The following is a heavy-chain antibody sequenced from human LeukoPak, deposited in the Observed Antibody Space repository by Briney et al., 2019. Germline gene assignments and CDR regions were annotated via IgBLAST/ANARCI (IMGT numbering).Heavy chain of an antibody. V-gene: IGHV3-23*01. CDR1: GFTFSSYA. CDR2: ISGSGGST. Sequence: GGSLRLSCAASGFTFSSYAMSWVRQAPGKGLEWVSAISGSGGSTYYADSVKGRFTISRDNSKNTMYLQMNSLRAEDTAVYYCARVVVNKPSSYYYYMDVWGKGTTVTVSS. D-gene: IGHD3-3*01. CDR3: ARVVVNKPSSYYYYMDV. J-gene: IGHJ6*03.